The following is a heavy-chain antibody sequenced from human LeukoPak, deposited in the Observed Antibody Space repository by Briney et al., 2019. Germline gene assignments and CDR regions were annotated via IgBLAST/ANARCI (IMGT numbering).Heavy chain of an antibody. CDR1: GFTFSSFG. D-gene: IGHD2-2*01. CDR3: AKDRGGCSSTSCYYVDY. V-gene: IGHV3-30*18. CDR2: ISYDGSNK. Sequence: QPGGSLRLSCAASGFTFSSFGMYWVRQAPGKGLEWVAVISYDGSNKYYADSVKGRFTISRDNSKNTLYLQMNSLRAEDTAVYYCAKDRGGCSSTSCYYVDYWGQGTLVTVSS. J-gene: IGHJ4*02.